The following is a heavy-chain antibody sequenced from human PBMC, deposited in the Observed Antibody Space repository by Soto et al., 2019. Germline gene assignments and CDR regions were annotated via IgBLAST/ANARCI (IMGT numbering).Heavy chain of an antibody. CDR1: GGSISSGGYY. Sequence: QVQLQESGPGLVKPSQTLSLTCTVSGGSISSGGYYWGWIRQHPGKGLEWIGHIYNSGSTYYNPSLKSRVTISVGTYKNQFSLKLSSVTVADTAVYYCARGYSYGQYWGQGTLVTVSS. J-gene: IGHJ4*02. CDR2: IYNSGST. V-gene: IGHV4-31*03. D-gene: IGHD5-18*01. CDR3: ARGYSYGQY.